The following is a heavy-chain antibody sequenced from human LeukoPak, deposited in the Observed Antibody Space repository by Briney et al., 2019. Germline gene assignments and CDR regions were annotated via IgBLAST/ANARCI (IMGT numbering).Heavy chain of an antibody. V-gene: IGHV3-7*03. Sequence: GGSLRLSCAASGFIFNSYWMNWLRQAPGKGLEWVANVDQDGSETYYLDSVKGRFTISKGNAKNSLYLQMNSLRAEDTALYHCARNNGMDVWGQGTTVIVSS. CDR3: ARNNGMDV. CDR2: VDQDGSET. CDR1: GFIFNSYW. J-gene: IGHJ6*02.